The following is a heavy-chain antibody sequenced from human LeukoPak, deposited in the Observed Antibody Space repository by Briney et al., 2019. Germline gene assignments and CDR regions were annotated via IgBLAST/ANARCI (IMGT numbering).Heavy chain of an antibody. V-gene: IGHV3-53*01. CDR3: ARELYNYGGRYFDL. CDR1: GFTVNNKY. CDR2: IYSGDST. J-gene: IGHJ4*02. D-gene: IGHD5-18*01. Sequence: GGSLRLSCAASGFTVNNKYMSWVRQAPGKGLEWVSVIYSGDSTYYADSVKGRFTISRDNSKNTLYLQMNSLRAEDTAVYYCARELYNYGGRYFDLWGQGTLVTVSS.